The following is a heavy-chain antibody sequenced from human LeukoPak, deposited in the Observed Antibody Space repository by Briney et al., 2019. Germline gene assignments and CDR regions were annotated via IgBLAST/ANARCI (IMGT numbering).Heavy chain of an antibody. CDR2: ISYIGNT. D-gene: IGHD3-9*01. V-gene: IGHV4-61*01. J-gene: IGHJ4*02. CDR1: GGSVSSGTYY. CDR3: VREHDWGDFDY. Sequence: SETLSLTCTVSGGSVSSGTYYWSWIRQPPGKELEWIGYISYIGNTNYNPSLKSRVTISKDTSKNQFSLKLGSVTAADTAVYYCVREHDWGDFDYWGQGALVTVSS.